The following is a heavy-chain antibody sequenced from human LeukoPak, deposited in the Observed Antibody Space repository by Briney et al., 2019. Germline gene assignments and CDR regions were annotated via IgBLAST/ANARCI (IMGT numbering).Heavy chain of an antibody. CDR1: GGSISSYY. CDR2: IYTSGST. D-gene: IGHD2-2*02. V-gene: IGHV4-4*07. J-gene: IGHJ5*02. CDR3: ARDDPIVVVPAAITGWFDP. Sequence: SETLSLTCTVSGGSISSYYWSWIRQPAGKGLEWIGRIYTSGSTNYNPSLKSRVTMSVDTSKNQFSLKLSSVTAADTAVYYCARDDPIVVVPAAITGWFDPWGQGTLVTVSS.